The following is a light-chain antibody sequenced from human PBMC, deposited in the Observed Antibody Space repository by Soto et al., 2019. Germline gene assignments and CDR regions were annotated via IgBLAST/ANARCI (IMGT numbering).Light chain of an antibody. J-gene: IGLJ2*01. CDR2: EVS. Sequence: QSALTQPASVSGSPGQSITISCTGTSSDVGGYNYVSWYQQHPGKAPKLMIYEVSNRPSGVSNRFSGSKYGNTASLTISGLQAEDEADYYCSSYTSRSTLVVFGGGTKVTVL. CDR1: SSDVGGYNY. V-gene: IGLV2-14*01. CDR3: SSYTSRSTLVV.